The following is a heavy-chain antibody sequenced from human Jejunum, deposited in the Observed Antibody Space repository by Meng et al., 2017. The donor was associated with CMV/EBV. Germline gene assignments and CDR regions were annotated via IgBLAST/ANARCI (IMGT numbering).Heavy chain of an antibody. D-gene: IGHD2/OR15-2a*01. CDR3: ARGGNFDP. J-gene: IGHJ5*02. CDR2: ISTNTGTP. Sequence: VHRVQSGSDLKKPGASVKVSCKAPGYTFITYTINWVRQAHGRGLEWMGWISTNTGTPTYTQGFTGRFVFSLDTSVSTAYLQISSLKAEDTAVYYCARGGNFDPWGQGTLVTVSS. V-gene: IGHV7-4-1*02. CDR1: GYTFITYT.